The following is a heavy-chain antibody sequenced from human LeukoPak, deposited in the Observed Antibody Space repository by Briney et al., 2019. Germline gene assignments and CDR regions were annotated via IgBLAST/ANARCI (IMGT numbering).Heavy chain of an antibody. V-gene: IGHV3-30*02. Sequence: PGGSLRLSCAASGFIFIIYEMNWVRQAPGKGLEWVAFIRYDGSNKYYADSVKGRFTISRDNSKNTLYLQMNSLRAEDTAVYYCTKDDPYNYWRQATLVTVSS. D-gene: IGHD4-11*01. CDR2: IRYDGSNK. J-gene: IGHJ4*02. CDR1: GFIFIIYE. CDR3: TKDDPYNY.